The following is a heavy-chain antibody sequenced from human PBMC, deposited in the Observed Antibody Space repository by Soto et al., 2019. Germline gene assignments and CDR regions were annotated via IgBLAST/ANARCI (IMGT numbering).Heavy chain of an antibody. V-gene: IGHV4-34*01. Sequence: QVQLQQWGAGLLKPSETLSLTCAVYGGSFSGYYWSWIRQPPGKGLEWIGEINHSGSTNYNPSLKSRVTISVDTSKNQFSLKLSSVTAADTAVYYCARGFGYCSGGSCYTVRWFDPWGQGTLVTVSS. CDR3: ARGFGYCSGGSCYTVRWFDP. CDR1: GGSFSGYY. J-gene: IGHJ5*02. D-gene: IGHD2-15*01. CDR2: INHSGST.